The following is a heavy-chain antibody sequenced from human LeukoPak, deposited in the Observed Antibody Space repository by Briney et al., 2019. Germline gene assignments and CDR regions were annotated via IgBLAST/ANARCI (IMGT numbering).Heavy chain of an antibody. D-gene: IGHD2-21*01. CDR2: ISSSGNTI. Sequence: GGSLRLSCAASGFTFSSYTMNWVRQAPGKGLEWVSYISSSGNTIYYADSVKGRFTISRDNAKNSLYLQMNSLRVEDTAVYYCARKSMVRAILYYIDYGSEGSLVTVSS. V-gene: IGHV3-48*04. CDR3: ARKSMVRAILYYIDY. CDR1: GFTFSSYT. J-gene: IGHJ4*02.